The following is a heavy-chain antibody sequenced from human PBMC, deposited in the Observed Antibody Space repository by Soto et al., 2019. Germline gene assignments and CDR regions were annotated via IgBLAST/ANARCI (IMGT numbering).Heavy chain of an antibody. D-gene: IGHD2-21*01. Sequence: QVQLQQWGTGLLKPSETLSLTCSVHGGSFSGYYWTWIRQSPGKGLEWIGEINHSESTNYNPSLKRRLTISLDTSQNQFSPNLTSVTAADTAVYYCARLPIYYYYYMDVWGKGTTVTVSS. CDR1: GGSFSGYY. CDR3: ARLPIYYYYYMDV. J-gene: IGHJ6*03. CDR2: INHSEST. V-gene: IGHV4-34*01.